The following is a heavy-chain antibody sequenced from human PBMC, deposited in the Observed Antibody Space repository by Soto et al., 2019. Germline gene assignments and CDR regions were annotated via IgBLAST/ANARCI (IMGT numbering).Heavy chain of an antibody. D-gene: IGHD4-17*01. CDR3: ARDSTVTMNTGLWYFDY. CDR2: IWYDGSNK. Sequence: QVQLVESGGGVVQPGRSLRLSCAASGFTFSSYGMHWVRQAPGKGLEWVAVIWYDGSNKYYADSVKGRFTISRDNSKNTLYLQMKSLRAEDTAVYYCARDSTVTMNTGLWYFDYLGQGTLVTVTS. CDR1: GFTFSSYG. J-gene: IGHJ4*02. V-gene: IGHV3-33*01.